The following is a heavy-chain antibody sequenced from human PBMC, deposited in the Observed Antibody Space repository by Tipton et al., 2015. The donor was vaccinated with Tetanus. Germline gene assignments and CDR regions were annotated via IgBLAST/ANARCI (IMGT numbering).Heavy chain of an antibody. V-gene: IGHV4-59*01. J-gene: IGHJ4*02. D-gene: IGHD1-26*01. CDR2: VYYTGST. CDR1: GGSMSTYY. CDR3: AKVVGWGDYFDS. Sequence: GLVKPSETLSLTCTVSGGSMSTYYWSWIRQPPGKGLEWIGYVYYTGSTDYNPSLKSRVTISVDTSKSQFSLRLTSVTAADAAVYYCAKVVGWGDYFDSWGQGILVTVSS.